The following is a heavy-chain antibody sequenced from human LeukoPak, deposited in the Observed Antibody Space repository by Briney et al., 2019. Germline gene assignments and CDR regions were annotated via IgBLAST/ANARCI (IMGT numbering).Heavy chain of an antibody. CDR1: GGTFSSYA. Sequence: SVRVSCKASGGTFSSYAISWVRQAPGQGLEWMGGIIPIFGTANYAQKFQGRVTITTDESTSTAYMELSSLRSEDTAVYYCARDYDFWSGYYTYAFDIWGQGTMVTVSS. CDR2: IIPIFGTA. V-gene: IGHV1-69*05. D-gene: IGHD3-3*01. J-gene: IGHJ3*02. CDR3: ARDYDFWSGYYTYAFDI.